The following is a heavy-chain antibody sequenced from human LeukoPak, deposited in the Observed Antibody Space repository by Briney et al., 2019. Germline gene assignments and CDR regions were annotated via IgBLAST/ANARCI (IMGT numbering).Heavy chain of an antibody. J-gene: IGHJ4*02. CDR2: ISVSGLST. V-gene: IGHV3-23*01. D-gene: IGHD3-16*01. CDR3: AKDLIH. CDR1: GFTVSDYA. Sequence: GGSLRLSCAASGFTVSDYAMTWVRQAPGKGLEWVSVISVSGLSTYYGDSVKGRFTISRDNSKNTLYLQMNSLRAEDTAVYYCAKDLIHWGQGTLVTVSS.